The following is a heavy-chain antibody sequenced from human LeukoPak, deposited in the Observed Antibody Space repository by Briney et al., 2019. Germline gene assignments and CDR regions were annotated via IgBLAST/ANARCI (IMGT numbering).Heavy chain of an antibody. V-gene: IGHV3-48*04. CDR1: GFTFSSYS. J-gene: IGHJ4*02. CDR3: ARDRKFDY. Sequence: GGSLRLSCAASGFTFSSYSMNWVRQAPGKGLEWVSYISSSSSTIYYADSVKGRFTISRDNAKNSLYLQMNSLRAEDTAVYYCARDRKFDYWGQGTLVTVSS. CDR2: ISSSSSTI.